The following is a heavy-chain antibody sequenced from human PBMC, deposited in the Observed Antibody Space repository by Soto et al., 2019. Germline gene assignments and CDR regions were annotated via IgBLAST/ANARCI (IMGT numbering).Heavy chain of an antibody. Sequence: GGSLRLSCAASGFTVSSNYMSWVRQAPGKGLEWVSVIYSGGSTYYADSVKGRFTISRDNSKNTLYLQMNSLRAEDTAVYYCARGMLRDYYFDYWGQGTLVTVSS. CDR1: GFTVSSNY. CDR2: IYSGGST. V-gene: IGHV3-53*01. CDR3: ARGMLRDYYFDY. D-gene: IGHD3-10*02. J-gene: IGHJ4*02.